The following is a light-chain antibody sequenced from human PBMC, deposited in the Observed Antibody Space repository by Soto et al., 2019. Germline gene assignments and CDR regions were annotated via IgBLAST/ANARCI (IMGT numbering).Light chain of an antibody. CDR2: GAS. CDR3: QQYNNWPFT. V-gene: IGKV3D-15*01. Sequence: EIVMTQSPATLSVSPGERATLSCRASQSVSSNLAWYQQKPGQVPRLLIYGASTRATGIPARFSGSGSGTEFNVTISSLQSEDFAVYYCQQYNNWPFTFGHGNKVDIK. J-gene: IGKJ3*01. CDR1: QSVSSN.